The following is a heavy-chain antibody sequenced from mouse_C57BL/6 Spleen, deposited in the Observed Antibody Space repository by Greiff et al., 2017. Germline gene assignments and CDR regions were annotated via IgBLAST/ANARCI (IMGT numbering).Heavy chain of an antibody. CDR3: ARATGRAWFAD. CDR2: IRNKANGYTT. J-gene: IGHJ3*01. D-gene: IGHD4-1*02. V-gene: IGHV7-3*01. CDR1: GFTFTDYY. Sequence: EVKLVESGGGLVQPGGSLSLSCAASGFTFTDYYMSWVRQPPGKALEWLGFIRNKANGYTTEYSASVKGRFTISRDNSQSILYLQMNALGAEDSASYYCARATGRAWFADWGQGTLVTVSA.